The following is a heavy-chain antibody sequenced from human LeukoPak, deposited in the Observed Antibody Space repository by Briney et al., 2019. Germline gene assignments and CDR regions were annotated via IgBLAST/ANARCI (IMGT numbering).Heavy chain of an antibody. J-gene: IGHJ4*02. CDR3: AKDLKGLSSGWYNFNFDY. D-gene: IGHD6-19*01. CDR1: GLTFSSYG. CDR2: ISYDGSDK. V-gene: IGHV3-30*18. Sequence: AGGSLRLSCAASGLTFSSYGMHWVRKAPGKGREWVAVISYDGSDKYYADSVKGRFTISRGNSKNTLYLQMNSLRAEDTAVYYCAKDLKGLSSGWYNFNFDYWGQGTLVTVSS.